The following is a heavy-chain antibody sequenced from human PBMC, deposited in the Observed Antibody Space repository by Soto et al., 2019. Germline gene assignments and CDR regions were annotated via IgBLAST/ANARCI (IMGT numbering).Heavy chain of an antibody. CDR3: ARDRGPPRYLYYGMDV. CDR1: GFTFSTYW. Sequence: GGSLRLSCAASGFTFSTYWMSWVRQAPGKGLEWVGNIKQDGSGENYVDSVKGRFTISRDNADHSLYLQMNSLRAEDTAVYYCARDRGPPRYLYYGMDVWGQGTTVTVSS. J-gene: IGHJ6*02. CDR2: IKQDGSGE. V-gene: IGHV3-7*01. D-gene: IGHD3-10*01.